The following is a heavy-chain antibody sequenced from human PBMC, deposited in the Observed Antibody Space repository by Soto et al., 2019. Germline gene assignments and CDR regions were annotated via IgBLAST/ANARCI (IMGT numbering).Heavy chain of an antibody. CDR2: ISSSGSFI. Sequence: GGSLRLSCVASGFTFRSYEMNWVRQAPGKGLEWVSYISSSGSFIKYGDSVKGRFTISRDNAKNSLYLQMNRLRAEDMALYSCTRSGNNFYYYGMDVWGQGTTVTVSS. V-gene: IGHV3-48*03. J-gene: IGHJ6*02. D-gene: IGHD6-25*01. CDR1: GFTFRSYE. CDR3: TRSGNNFYYYGMDV.